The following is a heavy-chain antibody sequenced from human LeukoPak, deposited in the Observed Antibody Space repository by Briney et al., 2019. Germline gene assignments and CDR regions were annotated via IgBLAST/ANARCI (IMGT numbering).Heavy chain of an antibody. V-gene: IGHV3-74*01. D-gene: IGHD2-2*01. CDR2: ISTDGSTT. J-gene: IGHJ4*02. Sequence: PGGSLRLSCAASGFTFSSYWMHWVRQAPGKGLVWVSRISTDGSTTSYADSVKGRCTISRDNAKNTLYLQMNSLRAEDTAVYYCATYYCSSTSCCEDYWGQGTLVTVSS. CDR1: GFTFSSYW. CDR3: ATYYCSSTSCCEDY.